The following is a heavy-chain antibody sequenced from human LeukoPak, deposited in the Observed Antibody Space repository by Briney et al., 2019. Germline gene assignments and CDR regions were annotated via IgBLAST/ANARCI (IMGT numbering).Heavy chain of an antibody. Sequence: SETLSLTCAVYGGSFSGYYWSWIRQPPGKGLEWIGEINHSGSTNYNPSLKSRVTISVDTSKSQFSLKLSSVTAADTAVYYCARRGIVVVPAAMRFRWFDPWGQGTLVTVSS. CDR1: GGSFSGYY. D-gene: IGHD2-2*01. CDR3: ARRGIVVVPAAMRFRWFDP. J-gene: IGHJ5*02. V-gene: IGHV4-34*01. CDR2: INHSGST.